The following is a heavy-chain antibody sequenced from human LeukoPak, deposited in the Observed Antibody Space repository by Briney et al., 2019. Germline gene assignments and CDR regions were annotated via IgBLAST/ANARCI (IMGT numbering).Heavy chain of an antibody. D-gene: IGHD3-10*01. J-gene: IGHJ6*02. CDR1: GGSFSGYY. CDR3: ARDPARYYGSGSYYRYYYYYYGMDV. CDR2: INHSGST. Sequence: SETLSLTCAVYGGSFSGYYWSWIRQPPGKGLEWIGEINHSGSTNYNPSLKSRVTISVDTSKNQFSLKLSSVTAADTAVYYCARDPARYYGSGSYYRYYYYYYGMDVWGQGTTVTVSS. V-gene: IGHV4-34*01.